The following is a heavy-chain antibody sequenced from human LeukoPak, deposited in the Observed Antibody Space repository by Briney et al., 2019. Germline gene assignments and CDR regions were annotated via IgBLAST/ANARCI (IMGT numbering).Heavy chain of an antibody. CDR2: ISSSSSTI. CDR3: ARVEYYYGSTFDY. Sequence: GGSLRLSCAASGFTFSSYSMNWVRQAPGKGLEWVSYISSSSSTIYYADSVKGRFTISRGNAKNSLYLQMNSLRAEDTAVYYCARVEYYYGSTFDYWGQGTLVTVSS. V-gene: IGHV3-48*01. J-gene: IGHJ4*02. D-gene: IGHD3-10*01. CDR1: GFTFSSYS.